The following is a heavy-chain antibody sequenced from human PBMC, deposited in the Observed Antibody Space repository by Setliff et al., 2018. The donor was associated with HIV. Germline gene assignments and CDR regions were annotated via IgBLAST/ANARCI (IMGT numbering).Heavy chain of an antibody. Sequence: SETLSLTCAVYGGSFSGYYWSWIRQSPGKGLEWIGDVTHSGTTTYDPSLKRRITISVDTSKNQFSLKLTSVTAADMGVYYCARGRKKTLAVSGTRYFDFWGQGTLVTVSS. CDR2: VTHSGTT. CDR3: ARGRKKTLAVSGTRYFDF. V-gene: IGHV4-34*01. D-gene: IGHD6-19*01. J-gene: IGHJ4*02. CDR1: GGSFSGYY.